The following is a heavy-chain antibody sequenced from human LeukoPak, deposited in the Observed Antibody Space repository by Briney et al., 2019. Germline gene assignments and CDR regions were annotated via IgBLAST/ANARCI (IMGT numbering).Heavy chain of an antibody. CDR1: GYTFTSYD. J-gene: IGHJ3*01. D-gene: IGHD1-1*01. Sequence: ASVNVSCTVSGYTFTSYDISWVRQAAGPGLEWKGWMSPNSGNTGDAQKFQGRVIMTRNTSISTAYMELSSLRSEDTAVYYCARGRHNNCWGQGTMVTVSS. CDR2: MSPNSGNT. CDR3: ARGRHNNC. V-gene: IGHV1-8*01.